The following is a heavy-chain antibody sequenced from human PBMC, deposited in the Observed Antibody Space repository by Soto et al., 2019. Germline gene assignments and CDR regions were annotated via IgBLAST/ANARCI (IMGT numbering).Heavy chain of an antibody. J-gene: IGHJ6*02. CDR2: IYSGGST. Sequence: GGSLRLSCAASGFTVSSNYMSWVRQAPGKGLEWVSVIYSGGSTYYADSVKGRFTISRDNSKNTLYLQMNSLRVEDTAVYYCARVPKIFGVVTTYNGMDVWGRGTTVTVSS. CDR1: GFTVSSNY. V-gene: IGHV3-53*01. D-gene: IGHD3-3*01. CDR3: ARVPKIFGVVTTYNGMDV.